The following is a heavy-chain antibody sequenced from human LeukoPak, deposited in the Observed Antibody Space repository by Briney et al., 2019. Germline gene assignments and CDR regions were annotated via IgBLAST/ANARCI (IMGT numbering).Heavy chain of an antibody. CDR2: INPSGGST. Sequence: ASVKVSCKASGYTFTSYYMHWVRQAPGQGLEWVGIINPSGGSTSSAQKFQGRVTMTRDTSTSTVYMELSSLRSEDTAMYYCARGKPYDFWSGYSGSIDYWGQGTLVTVSS. V-gene: IGHV1-46*01. CDR1: GYTFTSYY. J-gene: IGHJ4*02. CDR3: ARGKPYDFWSGYSGSIDY. D-gene: IGHD3-3*01.